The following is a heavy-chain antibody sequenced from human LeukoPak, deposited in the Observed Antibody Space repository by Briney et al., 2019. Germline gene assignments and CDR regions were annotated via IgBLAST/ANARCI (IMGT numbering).Heavy chain of an antibody. CDR2: ISGSGGST. D-gene: IGHD1-26*01. CDR3: ATAGRIVGAKASDYYYYYMDV. Sequence: RGSLRLSCAASGFTFSSYGMSWGRQGPGKGLGWVSAISGSGGSTNYADSVKGRFTISRDNSKNTLYRQMNSLGAEATPVYYCATAGRIVGAKASDYYYYYMDVWGKGTTVTVSS. V-gene: IGHV3-23*01. CDR1: GFTFSSYG. J-gene: IGHJ6*03.